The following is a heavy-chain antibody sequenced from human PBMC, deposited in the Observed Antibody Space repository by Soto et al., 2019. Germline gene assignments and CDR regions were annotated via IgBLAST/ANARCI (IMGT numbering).Heavy chain of an antibody. CDR1: GGSFSGYY. J-gene: IGHJ6*02. V-gene: IGHV4-34*01. Sequence: QVQLQQWGAGLLKPSETLSLTCAVYGGSFSGYYWSWIRQPPGKGLEWIGEINHSGSTNYNPSLKSRVTTSVATSKNQFALKLSSVTAADTAVYYCARGRGSSGWYDYYYGMDVWGQGTTVTVSS. D-gene: IGHD6-19*01. CDR2: INHSGST. CDR3: ARGRGSSGWYDYYYGMDV.